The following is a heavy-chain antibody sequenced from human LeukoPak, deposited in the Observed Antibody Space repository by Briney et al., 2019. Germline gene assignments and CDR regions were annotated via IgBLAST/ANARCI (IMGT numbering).Heavy chain of an antibody. Sequence: ASVKVSCKASGYTFTSYDINWVRQATGQGLEWTGWMNPNSGNTGYAQKFQGRVTMTRNTSISTAYMELSSLRSEDTAVYYCARTGGLGEAFDYWGQGTLVTVSS. CDR3: ARTGGLGEAFDY. CDR1: GYTFTSYD. D-gene: IGHD3-16*01. J-gene: IGHJ4*02. CDR2: MNPNSGNT. V-gene: IGHV1-8*01.